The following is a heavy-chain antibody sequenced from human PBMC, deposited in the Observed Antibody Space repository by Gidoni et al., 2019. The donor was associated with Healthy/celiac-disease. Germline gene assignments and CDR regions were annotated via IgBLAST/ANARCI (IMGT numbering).Heavy chain of an antibody. J-gene: IGHJ4*02. Sequence: GKGLEWVSLISGDGGSTYYADSVKGRFTISRDNSKNSLYLQMNSLRTEDTALYYCAKDMGYDILTGIDYWGQGTLVTVSS. CDR2: ISGDGGST. CDR3: AKDMGYDILTGIDY. V-gene: IGHV3-43*02. D-gene: IGHD3-9*01.